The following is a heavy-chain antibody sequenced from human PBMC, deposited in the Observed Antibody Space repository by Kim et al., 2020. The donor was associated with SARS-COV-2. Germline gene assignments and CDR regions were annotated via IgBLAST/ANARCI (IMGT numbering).Heavy chain of an antibody. CDR2: IYYSGST. CDR3: ARHSYGSISVDY. V-gene: IGHV4-59*08. CDR1: GGSISSYY. Sequence: SETLSLTCTVSGGSISSYYWSWIRQPPGKGLEWIGYIYYSGSTNYNPSLKSRVTISVDTSKNQFSLKLSSVTAADTAVYYCARHSYGSISVDYWGQGTLVTVSS. D-gene: IGHD4-17*01. J-gene: IGHJ4*02.